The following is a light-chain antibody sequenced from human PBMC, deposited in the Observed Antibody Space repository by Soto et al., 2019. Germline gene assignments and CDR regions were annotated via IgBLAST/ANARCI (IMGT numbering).Light chain of an antibody. V-gene: IGLV2-14*01. CDR1: NSDVNY. CDR3: SSSTSSNTFV. J-gene: IGLJ1*01. Sequence: QSALTQPASVSGAPGQSITISCTGTNSDVNYVSWHQQHPGKAPKLMIYEVINRSSGVSTRFSGSKSGNMASLTISGLQAEDEADYYCSSSTSSNTFVFGTGTKVTVL. CDR2: EVI.